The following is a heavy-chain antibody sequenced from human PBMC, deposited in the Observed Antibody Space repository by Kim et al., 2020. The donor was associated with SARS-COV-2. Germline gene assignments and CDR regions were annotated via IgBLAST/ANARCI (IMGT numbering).Heavy chain of an antibody. J-gene: IGHJ6*02. CDR1: GGSISSYY. CDR2: IYYSGST. D-gene: IGHD3-3*01. Sequence: SETLSLTCTVSGGSISSYYWSWIRQPPGKGLEWIGYIYYSGSTNYNPSLKSRVTISVDTSKNQFSLKLSSVTAADTAVYYCARLYDFGYYGMDVWGQGTTVTVSS. CDR3: ARLYDFGYYGMDV. V-gene: IGHV4-59*08.